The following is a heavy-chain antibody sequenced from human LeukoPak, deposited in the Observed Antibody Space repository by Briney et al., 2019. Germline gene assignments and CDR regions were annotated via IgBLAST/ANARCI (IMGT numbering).Heavy chain of an antibody. D-gene: IGHD3-22*01. J-gene: IGHJ4*02. CDR1: GGSISSYY. Sequence: SETLSLTCTVSGGSISSYYWSWIRQPPGKGLEWIGYIYYSGSTNYNPSLKSRVNISVDTSKNQFSLKLSSVTAADTAVYYCARASSYSSGYYFDYWGQGTLVTVSS. V-gene: IGHV4-59*01. CDR3: ARASSYSSGYYFDY. CDR2: IYYSGST.